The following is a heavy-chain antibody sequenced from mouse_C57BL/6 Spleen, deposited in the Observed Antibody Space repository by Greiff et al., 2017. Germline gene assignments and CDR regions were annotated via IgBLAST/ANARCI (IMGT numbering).Heavy chain of an antibody. CDR2: IHPNSGST. Sequence: QVQLKQPGAELVKPGASVKLSCKASGYTFTSYWMHWVKQRPGQGLEWIGMIHPNSGSTNYNEKFKSKATLTVDKSSSTAYMQLSSLTSEDSAVYYCAREYDDYDEGYAMDYWGQGTSVTVSS. CDR3: AREYDDYDEGYAMDY. V-gene: IGHV1-64*01. J-gene: IGHJ4*01. CDR1: GYTFTSYW. D-gene: IGHD2-4*01.